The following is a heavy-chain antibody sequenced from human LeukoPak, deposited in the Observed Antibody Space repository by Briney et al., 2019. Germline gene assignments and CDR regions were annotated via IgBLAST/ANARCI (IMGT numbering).Heavy chain of an antibody. CDR2: ISAYNGNT. Sequence: GASVKVSCKASGYTFTSYGISWVRQAPGQGLEWMGWISAYNGNTNYAQKLQGRVTMTTDTSTSTAYMELRSLRSDDTAVYYCARDQDGYSGYGWSEFDYWGQGTLVTVSS. V-gene: IGHV1-18*01. CDR3: ARDQDGYSGYGWSEFDY. J-gene: IGHJ4*02. CDR1: GYTFTSYG. D-gene: IGHD5-12*01.